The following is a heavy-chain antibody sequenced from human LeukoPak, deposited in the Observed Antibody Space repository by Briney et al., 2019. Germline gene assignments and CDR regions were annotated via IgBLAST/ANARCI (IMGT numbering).Heavy chain of an antibody. J-gene: IGHJ4*02. CDR1: GASISSYY. D-gene: IGHD3-22*01. V-gene: IGHV4-59*01. CDR2: IYYSGST. CDR3: ERATYYYDSSGYYPPLDY. Sequence: PAETLSLTCTVSGASISSYYGSWIRQPPGKGLEWIGYIYYSGSTNYNPSLKSRVTISVDTSKNQFSLKLSSVTAPDTAVYYCERATYYYDSSGYYPPLDYWGQGTLVTVSS.